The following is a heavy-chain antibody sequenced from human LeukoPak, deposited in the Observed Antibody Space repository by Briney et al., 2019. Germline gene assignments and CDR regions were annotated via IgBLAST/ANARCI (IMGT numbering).Heavy chain of an antibody. CDR3: ARKSGYKGTIYYYYGMDV. V-gene: IGHV3-33*01. CDR2: IWYDGSNK. J-gene: IGHJ6*04. CDR1: GFTFSSYG. D-gene: IGHD1-7*01. Sequence: GGSLRLSCAASGFTFSSYGMHWVRQAPGKGLEWVAVIWYDGSNKYYADSVKGRFTISRDNSKNTLYLQMNSLRAEDTAVYYCARKSGYKGTIYYYYGMDVWGKGTTVTVSS.